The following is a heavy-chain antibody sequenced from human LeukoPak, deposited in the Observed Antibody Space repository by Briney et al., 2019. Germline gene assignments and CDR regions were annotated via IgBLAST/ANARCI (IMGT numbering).Heavy chain of an antibody. CDR3: ARDRTIMGKFFEY. V-gene: IGHV4-39*07. Sequence: SETLSLTCTVSGGSIRSRSYYWGWFRQTPGKGLERIGTDYSSGSTYYNPSLKSRVTISVDTSKNQFYLKLSSVTAADTAVYYCARDRTIMGKFFEYWGQGALVTVSS. CDR2: DYSSGST. CDR1: GGSIRSRSYY. J-gene: IGHJ4*02. D-gene: IGHD5-24*01.